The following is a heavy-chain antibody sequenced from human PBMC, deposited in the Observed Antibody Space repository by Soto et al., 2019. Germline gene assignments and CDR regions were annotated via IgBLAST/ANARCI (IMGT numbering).Heavy chain of an antibody. V-gene: IGHV4-59*08. CDR3: ARTQGPYCSGGRCLTFDP. Sequence: SETLSLTCTVSGGSMSSYYWSWIRQPPGKGLEWIGYIYFIGSTNYNPSLKSRVTISVDTSKNQFSLKLSSVTAADTAVYYCARTQGPYCSGGRCLTFDPWGQGTLVTVSS. D-gene: IGHD2-15*01. J-gene: IGHJ5*02. CDR2: IYFIGST. CDR1: GGSMSSYY.